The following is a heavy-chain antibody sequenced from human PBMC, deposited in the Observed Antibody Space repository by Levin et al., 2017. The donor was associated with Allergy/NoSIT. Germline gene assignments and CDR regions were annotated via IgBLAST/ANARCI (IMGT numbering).Heavy chain of an antibody. CDR1: GFTFSSYS. V-gene: IGHV3-21*01. CDR3: EKDRGSGFDS. J-gene: IGHJ4*02. CDR2: ISSSSSYI. D-gene: IGHD6-19*01. Sequence: GESLKISCAASGFTFSSYSLNWVRQVPGKGLEWVSSISSSSSYIYYADSVKGRFTISRDNAKNSLFLQMNSLRAEDTALYFCEKDRGSGFDSWGQGALVTVSS.